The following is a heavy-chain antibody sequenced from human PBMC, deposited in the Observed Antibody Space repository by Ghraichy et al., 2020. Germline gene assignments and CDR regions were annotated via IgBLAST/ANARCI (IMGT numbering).Heavy chain of an antibody. D-gene: IGHD3-10*01. CDR1: GFNVGDKY. Sequence: LSLTCAVSGFNVGDKYMNWVRQAPGKGLEWVSVIYISGSTFYRDSVKGRFVISRDTSKNTLNLQMHNLRAEDTAMYYCTRDMGKNNYNFDAFDVWGQGTQVVVSA. V-gene: IGHV3-66*01. CDR3: TRDMGKNNYNFDAFDV. J-gene: IGHJ3*01. CDR2: IYISGST.